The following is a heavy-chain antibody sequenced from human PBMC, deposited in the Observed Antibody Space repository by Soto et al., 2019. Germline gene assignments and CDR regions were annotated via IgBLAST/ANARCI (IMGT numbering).Heavy chain of an antibody. V-gene: IGHV3-7*01. CDR3: ASTSTGWGYYYYYYMDV. D-gene: IGHD3-16*01. CDR1: GFTFSSYW. Sequence: GGSLRLSCAASGFTFSSYWMSWVRQAPGKGLEWVANIKQDGSGKYYVDSVKGRFTISGEKAKNSLYLQMNSLRAGDTAVYYCASTSTGWGYYYYYYMDVWGKGTTVTVS. J-gene: IGHJ6*03. CDR2: IKQDGSGK.